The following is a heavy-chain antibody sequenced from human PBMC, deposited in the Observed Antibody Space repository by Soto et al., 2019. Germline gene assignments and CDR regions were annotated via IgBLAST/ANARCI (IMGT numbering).Heavy chain of an antibody. Sequence: SVKVSCKASGFTFTSSAVQWVRQARGQRLEWIGWIVVGSGNTNYAQKFQERVTITRDMSTSTAYMELSSLRSEDTAVYYCAAARETYSTCFDYWGQGTLVTVSS. CDR2: IVVGSGNT. J-gene: IGHJ4*02. CDR3: AAARETYSTCFDY. D-gene: IGHD5-18*01. V-gene: IGHV1-58*01. CDR1: GFTFTSSA.